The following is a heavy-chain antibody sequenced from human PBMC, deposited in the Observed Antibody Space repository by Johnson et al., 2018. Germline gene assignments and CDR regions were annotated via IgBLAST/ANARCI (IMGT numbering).Heavy chain of an antibody. V-gene: IGHV3-33*01. CDR3: ARSQSAYYGDYVGAEYFQH. J-gene: IGHJ1*01. D-gene: IGHD4-17*01. CDR1: GFTFSRYG. Sequence: QVQLVQSGGGVVQXGRSLRLXCVASGFTFSRYGMHWVRQAPGKGLQWVAVIWYDGRNRDYADSVKGRFTISRDNSKNTLKLQMNSLRAEDTAVYYCARSQSAYYGDYVGAEYFQHWGQGTLVTVSS. CDR2: IWYDGRNR.